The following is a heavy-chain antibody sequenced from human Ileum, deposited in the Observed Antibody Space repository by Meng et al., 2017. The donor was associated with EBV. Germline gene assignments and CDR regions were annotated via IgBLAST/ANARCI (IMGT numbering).Heavy chain of an antibody. D-gene: IGHD6-13*01. V-gene: IGHV4-30-4*01. CDR1: GGSISSGAYH. Sequence: VHLQGSGPGLVKPSQPLSLPFAVSGGSISSGAYHWSWIRQPPGKGLEWIGHSGSPSYNPSLRSRLTISVDPSKNQFSLRLDSATAADTAVYYCAIYAEGAGGKGYWGQGTLVTVSS. CDR3: AIYAEGAGGKGY. J-gene: IGHJ4*02. CDR2: HSGSP.